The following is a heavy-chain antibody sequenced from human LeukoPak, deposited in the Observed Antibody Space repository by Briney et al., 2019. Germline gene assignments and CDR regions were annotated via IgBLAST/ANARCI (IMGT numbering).Heavy chain of an antibody. CDR3: ARSRAYERLFDS. CDR1: GGSISSTGYY. J-gene: IGHJ4*02. CDR2: IYSSGNT. V-gene: IGHV4-31*03. D-gene: IGHD3-22*01. Sequence: SQTLSLTCTFSGGSISSTGYYWSWIRQHPGKGLEWIGYIYSSGNTYYNPSLKSRVIISVDTSKNQFSLKLSSVTAADTAVYYCARSRAYERLFDSWGRGTLVTVSS.